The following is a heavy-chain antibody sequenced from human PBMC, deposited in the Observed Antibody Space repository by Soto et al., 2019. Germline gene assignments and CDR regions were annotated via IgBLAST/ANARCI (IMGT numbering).Heavy chain of an antibody. V-gene: IGHV1-46*01. D-gene: IGHD1-1*01. Sequence: ASVKVSCKASGYTFTSYYMHWVRQAPGQGLERMGIINPSGSSTSYAQKFQGRVTMTRDTSTSTVYLELSSLRSEDTAVYYCARHNSQWPNWFDPWGQGTPVTVSS. CDR3: ARHNSQWPNWFDP. CDR2: INPSGSST. J-gene: IGHJ5*02. CDR1: GYTFTSYY.